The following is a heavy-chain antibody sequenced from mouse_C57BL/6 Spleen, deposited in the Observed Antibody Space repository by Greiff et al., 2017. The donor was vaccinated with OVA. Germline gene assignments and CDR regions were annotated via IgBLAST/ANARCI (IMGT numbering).Heavy chain of an antibody. CDR1: GFNIKDDY. V-gene: IGHV14-4*01. J-gene: IGHJ4*01. D-gene: IGHD1-1*01. CDR3: TEVITTVVATRGAMDY. CDR2: IDPENGDT. Sequence: VQLQQSGAELVRPGASVKLSCTASGFNIKDDYMHWVKQRPEQGLEWIGWIDPENGDTEYASKFQGKATITADTSSNTAYLQLSSLTSEDTAVYYCTEVITTVVATRGAMDYWGQGTSVTVSS.